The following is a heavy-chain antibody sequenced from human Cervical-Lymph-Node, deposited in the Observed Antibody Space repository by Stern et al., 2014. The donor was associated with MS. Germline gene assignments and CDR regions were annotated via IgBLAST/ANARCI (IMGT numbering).Heavy chain of an antibody. D-gene: IGHD2-8*01. Sequence: VQLVQPGGGLVQPGGSLRLSCAASGFTFSMYDMHWVRQAAGKGLEWVSAIGTGSDTHYAVSVKGRFTISREYATSSLYLQMNSLRAGDTGVYYCARGKNLLVFPRNYGLDVWGQGTTVTVSS. CDR1: GFTFSMYD. CDR3: ARGKNLLVFPRNYGLDV. J-gene: IGHJ6*02. V-gene: IGHV3-13*01. CDR2: IGTGSDT.